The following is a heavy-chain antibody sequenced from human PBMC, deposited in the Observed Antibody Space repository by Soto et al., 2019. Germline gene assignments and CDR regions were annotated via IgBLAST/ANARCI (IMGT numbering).Heavy chain of an antibody. CDR2: IYHSGST. CDR1: GGSISSGGYS. Sequence: SETLSLTCAVSGGSISSGGYSWSWIRQPPGKGLEWIGYIYHSGSTYYNPSLKSRVTISVDRSKNQFSLKLSSVTAADTAVYYCARRIIAAAGPDWFDPWGQGTLVTVSS. J-gene: IGHJ5*02. CDR3: ARRIIAAAGPDWFDP. V-gene: IGHV4-30-2*01. D-gene: IGHD6-13*01.